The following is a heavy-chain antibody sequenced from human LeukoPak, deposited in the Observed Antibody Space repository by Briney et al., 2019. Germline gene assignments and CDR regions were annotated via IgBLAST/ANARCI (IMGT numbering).Heavy chain of an antibody. CDR3: AKGLPPDY. V-gene: IGHV4-39*07. CDR1: AGSISSTRYY. J-gene: IGHJ4*02. Sequence: PSETLSLTCTVSAGSISSTRYYWGWIRQPPGKGLEWIGSIYYSGNTYYNPSLKSRVTISVDTSKNQFSLKLSSVTAADTAVYYCAKGLPPDYWGQGTLVTVSS. CDR2: IYYSGNT.